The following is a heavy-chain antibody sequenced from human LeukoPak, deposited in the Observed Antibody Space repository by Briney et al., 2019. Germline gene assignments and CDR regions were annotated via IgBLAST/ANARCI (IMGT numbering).Heavy chain of an antibody. CDR3: ARSDFWSGWKAFDY. CDR2: INPKSGGT. D-gene: IGHD3-3*01. J-gene: IGHJ4*02. Sequence: ASVKVSCKASGYTFSGYNLHWVRQAPGQGLEWMGWINPKSGGTDYTQKFQGRVTMKRDTSINTAYIELSTLTTDDSAVYYCARSDFWSGWKAFDYWGQGTLLTVSS. V-gene: IGHV1-2*02. CDR1: GYTFSGYN.